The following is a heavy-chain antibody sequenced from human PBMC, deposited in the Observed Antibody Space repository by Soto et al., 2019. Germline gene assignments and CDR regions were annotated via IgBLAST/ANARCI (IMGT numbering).Heavy chain of an antibody. J-gene: IGHJ4*02. Sequence: QVQLVESGGGVVQPGRSLRLSCAASGFTFSSYGMHWVRQAPGKGLEWVAVISYDGSNKYYADSVKGRFTISRDNSKNTLDLQMNSLRAEDTAVYYCAKDLYDSSGYSYWGQGTLVTVSS. CDR1: GFTFSSYG. CDR3: AKDLYDSSGYSY. D-gene: IGHD3-22*01. CDR2: ISYDGSNK. V-gene: IGHV3-30*18.